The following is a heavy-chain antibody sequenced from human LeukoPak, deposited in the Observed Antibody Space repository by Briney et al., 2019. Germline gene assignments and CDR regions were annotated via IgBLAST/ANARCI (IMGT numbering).Heavy chain of an antibody. Sequence: GGSLRLSCAASGFTFSSYAMSWVRQAPGKGLEWVSYISSSGSTIYYADSVKGRFTISRDNAKNSLYLQMNSLRAEDTAVYYCARVEAAAGTQWFDPWGQGTLVTVSS. CDR1: GFTFSSYA. J-gene: IGHJ5*02. V-gene: IGHV3-48*04. CDR2: ISSSGSTI. CDR3: ARVEAAAGTQWFDP. D-gene: IGHD6-13*01.